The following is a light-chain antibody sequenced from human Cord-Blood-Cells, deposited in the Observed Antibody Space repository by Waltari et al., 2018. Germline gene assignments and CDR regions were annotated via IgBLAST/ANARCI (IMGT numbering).Light chain of an antibody. J-gene: IGLJ1*01. CDR3: SSYTSSSTYV. Sequence: QSALTQPASVSWSPGQSITIHCTGTRSDVGGYNHVSWYQQHPGKAPKLMFYEVSNRPSGVSNRFSGSKSGNTASLTISGLQAEDEADYYCSSYTSSSTYVFGTGTKVTVL. V-gene: IGLV2-14*01. CDR2: EVS. CDR1: RSDVGGYNH.